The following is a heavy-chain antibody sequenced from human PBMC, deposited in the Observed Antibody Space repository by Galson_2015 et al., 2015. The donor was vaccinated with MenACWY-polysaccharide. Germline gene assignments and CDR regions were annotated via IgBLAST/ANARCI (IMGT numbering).Heavy chain of an antibody. J-gene: IGHJ4*01. V-gene: IGHV3-74*01. CDR1: GFTFSNFW. D-gene: IGHD3-10*01. CDR2: INTDGRTT. CDR3: ARGGVAAGADY. Sequence: SLRLSCAASGFTFSNFWMHWVRQAPGKGLVWVSRINTDGRTTTYADSVKGRFTISRDDAKNTVYPQMNSLRAEDTAVYYCARGGVAAGADYWGQGTLVTVSS.